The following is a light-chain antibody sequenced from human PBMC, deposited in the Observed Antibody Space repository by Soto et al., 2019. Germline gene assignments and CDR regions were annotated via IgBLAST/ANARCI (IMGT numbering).Light chain of an antibody. CDR1: QSVRSNY. V-gene: IGKV3-20*01. CDR2: GAS. Sequence: EIVLTQSPGTLSLSPGERATLSCRAIQSVRSNYLAWYQQKPGQAPRLLIYGASSRATGIPDRFSGSGSGTDFTLTISRLEPEDFAVYYCQQYGSSQITFGQGTRLEIK. CDR3: QQYGSSQIT. J-gene: IGKJ5*01.